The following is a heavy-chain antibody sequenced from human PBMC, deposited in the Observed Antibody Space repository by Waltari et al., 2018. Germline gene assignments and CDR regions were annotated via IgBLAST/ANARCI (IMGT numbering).Heavy chain of an antibody. V-gene: IGHV3-23*01. CDR3: ATYGQSPRNDQ. CDR1: GFAFDNFY. D-gene: IGHD2-2*01. Sequence: EVQLLESGGGLEQPGGSLRLSCAASGFAFDNFYMTWVRQAPGRGLEWVSAISDSGATTYYAEYGKGRFTISRDNYKKMLYLQMSSLRVDDTAVYYCATYGQSPRNDQWGQGTQLTVSS. J-gene: IGHJ1*01. CDR2: ISDSGATT.